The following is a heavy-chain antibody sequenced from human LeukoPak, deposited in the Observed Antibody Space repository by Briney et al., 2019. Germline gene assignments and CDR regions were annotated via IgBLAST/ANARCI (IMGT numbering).Heavy chain of an antibody. D-gene: IGHD3-3*01. V-gene: IGHV3-23*01. CDR1: GFTFSNYA. J-gene: IGHJ4*02. Sequence: GGSLRLSCAASGFTFSNYAMSWVRQAPGKGLEWVSGISGSEDSTYDADSVRGRFTISRDNSKNTLYLEMNSLRAEDTAVYYCAKELELAHKEWTVPHYWGQGTLVTVSS. CDR2: ISGSEDST. CDR3: AKELELAHKEWTVPHY.